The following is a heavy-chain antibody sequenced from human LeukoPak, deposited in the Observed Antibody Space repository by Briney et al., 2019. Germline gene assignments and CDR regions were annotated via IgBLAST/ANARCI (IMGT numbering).Heavy chain of an antibody. CDR2: ISGSGGSI. V-gene: IGHV3-23*01. CDR1: GFTFSSYA. D-gene: IGHD3-10*01. J-gene: IGHJ4*02. Sequence: GGSLRLSCAASGFTFSSYAMSWVRQAPGKGLEWVSAISGSGGSIYYADSVKGRFTISRDNSKNTLYLQMNSLRAEDTAVYYCAKVFEYYGSGSYESFDYWGQGTLVTVSS. CDR3: AKVFEYYGSGSYESFDY.